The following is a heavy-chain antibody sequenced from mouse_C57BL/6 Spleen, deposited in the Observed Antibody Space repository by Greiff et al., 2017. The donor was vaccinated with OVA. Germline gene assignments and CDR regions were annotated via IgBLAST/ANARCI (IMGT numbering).Heavy chain of an antibody. D-gene: IGHD1-1*01. V-gene: IGHV1-69*01. CDR1: GYTFTSYW. CDR3: ARGYGSSCGRFAY. Sequence: VQLQQPGAELVMPGASVKLSCKASGYTFTSYWMHWVKQRPGQGLEWIGEIDPSDSYTNYNQKFKGKSTLTVDKSSSTAYMQLSSLTSEDSAVNYCARGYGSSCGRFAYWGQGTLVTGSA. CDR2: IDPSDSYT. J-gene: IGHJ3*01.